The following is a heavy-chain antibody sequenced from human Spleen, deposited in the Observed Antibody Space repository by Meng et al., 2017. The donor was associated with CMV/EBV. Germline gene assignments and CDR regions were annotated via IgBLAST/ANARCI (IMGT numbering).Heavy chain of an antibody. CDR1: GFTFSSYA. Sequence: GGSLRLSCAASGFTFSSYALNWVRQAPGKGLEWVGRTRNKANSYTTEYAESVKGRFTMSRDDSKNSLYLQMNSLKTEDTAVYYCAKEMATIGAFDYWGQGTLVTVSS. D-gene: IGHD5-24*01. J-gene: IGHJ4*02. CDR2: TRNKANSYTT. CDR3: AKEMATIGAFDY. V-gene: IGHV3-72*01.